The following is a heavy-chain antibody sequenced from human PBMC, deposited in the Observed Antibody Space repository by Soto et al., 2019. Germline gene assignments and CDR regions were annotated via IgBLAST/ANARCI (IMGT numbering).Heavy chain of an antibody. V-gene: IGHV1-3*01. CDR2: INAGNGNT. J-gene: IGHJ6*03. D-gene: IGHD2-8*01. CDR3: AREGGPGYCTNGVCYRHYYYYMDV. CDR1: GYTFTSYA. Sequence: ASVKVSFKASGYTFTSYAMHWVRQAPGQRLEWMGWINAGNGNTKYSQKFQGRVTITRDTSASTAYMELSSLRSEDTAVYYCAREGGPGYCTNGVCYRHYYYYMDVWGKGTTVTVSS.